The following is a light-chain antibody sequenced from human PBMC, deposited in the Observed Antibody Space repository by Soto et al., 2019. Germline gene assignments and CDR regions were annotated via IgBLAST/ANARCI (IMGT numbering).Light chain of an antibody. CDR1: QYLTNN. Sequence: ISQSPSSIYPSAAAGAAISCRASQYLTNNYLAWYQQKPGQAPRLVIYDASSRATGIPARFSGSGSGTEFTLTITSLQSEDFAVYYCQQYNNWPQTFGQGTKVEIK. V-gene: IGKV3D-15*01. J-gene: IGKJ1*01. CDR3: QQYNNWPQT. CDR2: DAS.